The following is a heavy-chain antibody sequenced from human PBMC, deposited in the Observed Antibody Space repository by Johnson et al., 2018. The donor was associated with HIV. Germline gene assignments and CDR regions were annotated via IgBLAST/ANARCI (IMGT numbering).Heavy chain of an antibody. V-gene: IGHV3-30-3*02. Sequence: FSSYAMHWVRQAPGKGLEWLALLSYDGINKYYADSVKGRFTISRDNSKNTLYLQMNSLRAEDTAVYYCAKGGLWYGEYHAFDIWGQGTMVTVSS. CDR1: FSSYA. J-gene: IGHJ3*02. CDR2: LSYDGINK. D-gene: IGHD3-10*01. CDR3: AKGGLWYGEYHAFDI.